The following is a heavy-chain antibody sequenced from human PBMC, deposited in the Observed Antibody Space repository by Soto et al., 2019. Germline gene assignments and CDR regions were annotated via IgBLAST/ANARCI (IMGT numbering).Heavy chain of an antibody. Sequence: EVRLLESGGGLVKPGGSLRLSCATSGLTFSNYAMSWVRQAPGGGLEWVSSMSGSSSTTYYADSVRGRFTISRDRSKNTLYLQMSSQRAEDTALYYWAKNQERDLPRVIDSWGQGTLVTVSS. CDR2: MSGSSSTT. D-gene: IGHD3-22*01. CDR1: GLTFSNYA. CDR3: AKNQERDLPRVIDS. J-gene: IGHJ5*01. V-gene: IGHV3-23*01.